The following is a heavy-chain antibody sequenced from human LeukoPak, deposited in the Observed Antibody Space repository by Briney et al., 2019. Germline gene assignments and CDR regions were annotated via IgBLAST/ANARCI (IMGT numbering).Heavy chain of an antibody. J-gene: IGHJ4*02. CDR3: ASQGDTAMVIDY. V-gene: IGHV4-34*01. D-gene: IGHD5-18*01. CDR2: INHSGST. CDR1: GGSFSGYY. Sequence: TSETLSLTCAVYGGSFSGYYWSWIRQPPGKGLEWIGEINHSGSTNYNPSLKSRVTISVDTSKNQFSLKLSSVTAADTAVYYCASQGDTAMVIDYWGQGTLVTGSS.